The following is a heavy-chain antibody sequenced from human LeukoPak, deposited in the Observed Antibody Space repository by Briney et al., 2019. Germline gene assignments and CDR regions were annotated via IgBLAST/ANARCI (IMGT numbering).Heavy chain of an antibody. D-gene: IGHD5-18*01. Sequence: ASVKISCKVSGYTFTYYYMHWVQQAPGKGLEWMGLVYPEDGETIYAQKFQGRVTITADTSTDTAYMELSSLRSEDTAVYYCATIGEYSYGHRPWGQGTLVPVS. CDR1: GYTFTYYY. J-gene: IGHJ5*02. CDR3: ATIGEYSYGHRP. V-gene: IGHV1-69-2*01. CDR2: VYPEDGET.